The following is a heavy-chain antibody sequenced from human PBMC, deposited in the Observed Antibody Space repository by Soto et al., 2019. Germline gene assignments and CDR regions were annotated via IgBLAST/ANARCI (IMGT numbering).Heavy chain of an antibody. CDR1: GGSISSSNYY. J-gene: IGHJ3*02. CDR3: ASPTLGAFDI. CDR2: IYYSGST. V-gene: IGHV4-39*01. Sequence: SETLSLTCTVSGGSISSSNYYWGWIRQPPGKGLEWIGSIYYSGSTSYNSSLKSRVTISVDTSKNQFSLRLSSVTAADTAVYYCASPTLGAFDIWGQGTMVTVS. D-gene: IGHD3-16*01.